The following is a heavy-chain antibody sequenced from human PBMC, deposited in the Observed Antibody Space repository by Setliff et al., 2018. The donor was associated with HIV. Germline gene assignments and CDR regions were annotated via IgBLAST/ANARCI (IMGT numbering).Heavy chain of an antibody. CDR1: GYTFTAYY. CDR2: INPNSGGT. V-gene: IGHV1-2*02. Sequence: ASVKVSCKASGYTFTAYYMHWVRQAPGQGLEWMGWINPNSGGTNNAQKFQGRVTMTRDTSISTAYMELSSLTSDDTAVYYCARAGGGATDQAFDIWGQGTMVTVSS. D-gene: IGHD2-2*01. J-gene: IGHJ3*02. CDR3: ARAGGGATDQAFDI.